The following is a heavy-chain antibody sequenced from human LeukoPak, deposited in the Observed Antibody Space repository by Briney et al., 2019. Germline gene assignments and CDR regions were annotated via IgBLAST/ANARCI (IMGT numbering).Heavy chain of an antibody. D-gene: IGHD5-24*01. CDR3: ARAKMATGGGNFDY. Sequence: GGSLRLSCAASGFTFSRYEMNWVRQAPGEGLEWVSYISSSGVTIYYADSVKGRFTISRDNAKNSLYLQMNSLRAEDTAVYYCARAKMATGGGNFDYWGQGTLVTVSS. J-gene: IGHJ4*02. CDR2: ISSSGVTI. CDR1: GFTFSRYE. V-gene: IGHV3-48*03.